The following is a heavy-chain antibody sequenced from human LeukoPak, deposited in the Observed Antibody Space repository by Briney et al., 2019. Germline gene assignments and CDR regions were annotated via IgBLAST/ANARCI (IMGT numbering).Heavy chain of an antibody. V-gene: IGHV3-20*04. CDR3: AREVRYYFDY. Sequence: PGGSLRLSCAASGFTFSSYAMSWVRQAPGKGLEWVSGINWNGGSTGYADSVKGRFTISRGNAKNSLYLQMNSLRAEDTAFYYCAREVRYYFDYWGQGTLVTVSS. J-gene: IGHJ4*02. CDR1: GFTFSSYA. CDR2: INWNGGST. D-gene: IGHD3-10*01.